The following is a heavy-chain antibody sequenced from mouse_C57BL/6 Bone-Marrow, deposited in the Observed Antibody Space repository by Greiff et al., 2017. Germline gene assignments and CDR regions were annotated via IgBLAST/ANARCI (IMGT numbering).Heavy chain of an antibody. CDR1: GSTFSSYG. CDR2: ISSGGSYT. V-gene: IGHV5-6*01. J-gene: IGHJ4*01. Sequence: EVKLLESGGDLVKPGGSLKLPCAASGSTFSSYGMSWVRQTPDKSLEWVATISSGGSYTYYPDSVKGRYTIPRDNAKNTQYLQISSMKSEDTAMYYCARHWGVLFRGYWGEGGSGSVSS. CDR3: ARHWGVLFRGY. D-gene: IGHD5-1*01.